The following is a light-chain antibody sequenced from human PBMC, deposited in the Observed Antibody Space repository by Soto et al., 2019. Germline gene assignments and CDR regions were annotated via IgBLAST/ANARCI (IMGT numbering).Light chain of an antibody. CDR2: DVS. Sequence: QCALTQPASVSGSPGQSITISCTGTSSDVGGYNYVSWYQQHPGKAPKLMIYDVSNRPSGVSNRFSGSKSGNTASLTISGLQAEDEADYYCSSYTSSSTPCVFGTGTKVTVL. J-gene: IGLJ1*01. CDR3: SSYTSSSTPCV. CDR1: SSDVGGYNY. V-gene: IGLV2-14*01.